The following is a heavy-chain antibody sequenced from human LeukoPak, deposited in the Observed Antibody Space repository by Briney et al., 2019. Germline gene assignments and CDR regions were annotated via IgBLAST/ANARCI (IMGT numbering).Heavy chain of an antibody. J-gene: IGHJ4*02. CDR3: ARDVREPAAPTLDS. CDR1: GYTGTSYG. CDR2: MSAYNGNT. D-gene: IGHD1-14*01. V-gene: IGHV1-18*04. Sequence: ASVKVSCKAAGYTGTSYGISWVRQAPGQGMEWMGWMSAYNGNTNYAQKLQGRVTMTTDTSTSTAYMELRSLRSDDTAVYYCARDVREPAAPTLDSWGQGTLVTVSS.